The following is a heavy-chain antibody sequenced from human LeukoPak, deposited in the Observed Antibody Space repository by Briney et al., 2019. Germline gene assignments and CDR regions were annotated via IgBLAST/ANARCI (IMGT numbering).Heavy chain of an antibody. Sequence: PGGSLRLSCAASGFTFSSYWMSWVRQAPGKGLEWVANIKQDGSEKYYVDSVKGRFTISRDNAKNSLYLQMNSLRAEDTAVYYCARGRGGCSGSYYWPGYTGYFDYWGQGTLVTVSS. CDR2: IKQDGSEK. V-gene: IGHV3-7*03. D-gene: IGHD1-26*01. J-gene: IGHJ4*02. CDR1: GFTFSSYW. CDR3: ARGRGGCSGSYYWPGYTGYFDY.